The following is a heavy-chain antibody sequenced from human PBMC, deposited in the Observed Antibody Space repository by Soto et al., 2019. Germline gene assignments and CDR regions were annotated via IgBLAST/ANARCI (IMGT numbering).Heavy chain of an antibody. J-gene: IGHJ3*01. CDR1: GFTFNSYA. D-gene: IGHD4-4*01. CDR2: IAHDGSNI. V-gene: IGHV3-30-3*01. Sequence: QVQLVESGGGVVQPGRSLRLSCRASGFTFNSYAFHWVRQAPGKGLEWVAVIAHDGSNIYYADSVKGRITISRDTSKNTLYLQMNSLKTEDTAVYSCSSEHYMMKAFDLWGQGTKVTVSS. CDR3: SSEHYMMKAFDL.